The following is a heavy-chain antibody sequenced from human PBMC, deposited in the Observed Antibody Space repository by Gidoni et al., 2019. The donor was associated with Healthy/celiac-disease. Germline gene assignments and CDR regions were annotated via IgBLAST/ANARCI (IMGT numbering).Heavy chain of an antibody. D-gene: IGHD6-13*01. Sequence: QVQLQQWGAGLLKPAETLSLTCAVYGGSFSGYYWSWIRQPPGKGLEWVGEIKHSGSTNYNPSLKSRVTISVDTSKNQFSLKLSSVTAANTAVYYCAREPYSSSWRYFDYWGQGTLVTVSS. V-gene: IGHV4-34*01. J-gene: IGHJ4*02. CDR3: AREPYSSSWRYFDY. CDR2: IKHSGST. CDR1: GGSFSGYY.